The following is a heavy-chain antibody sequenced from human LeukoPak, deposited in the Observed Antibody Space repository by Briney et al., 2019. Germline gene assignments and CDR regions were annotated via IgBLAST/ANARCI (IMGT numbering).Heavy chain of an antibody. CDR1: GFTVSSNY. V-gene: IGHV3-53*05. D-gene: IGHD1-26*01. CDR3: AKDSFVGTTSYLDS. Sequence: GGSLRLSCAASGFTVSSNYMSWVRQAPGKGLEWVSVIYSGGSTNYADSVKGRFTISRDNSKSSLYLHLNSLTPEDTALYYCAKDSFVGTTSYLDSWGQGTLVTVSS. J-gene: IGHJ4*02. CDR2: IYSGGST.